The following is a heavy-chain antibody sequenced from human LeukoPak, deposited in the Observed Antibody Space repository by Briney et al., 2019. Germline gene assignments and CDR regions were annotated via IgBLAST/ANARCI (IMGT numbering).Heavy chain of an antibody. V-gene: IGHV3-30*18. CDR1: GFTFSSYG. D-gene: IGHD1-26*01. J-gene: IGHJ4*02. CDR3: AKDYRSRWELRGSVDY. CDR2: ISYDGSNK. Sequence: PGGSLRLSCAASGFTFSSYGMHWVRQAPGKGLEWVAVISYDGSNKYYADSVKGRFTISRDNSKNTLYLQMNSLRAEDTAVYYCAKDYRSRWELRGSVDYWGQGTLVTVSS.